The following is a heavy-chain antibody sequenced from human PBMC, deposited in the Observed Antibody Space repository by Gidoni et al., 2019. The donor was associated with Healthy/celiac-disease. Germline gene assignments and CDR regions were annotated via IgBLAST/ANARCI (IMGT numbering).Heavy chain of an antibody. CDR1: GFTFSNAW. D-gene: IGHD2-2*01. J-gene: IGHJ4*02. CDR2: IKSKTDGGTT. V-gene: IGHV3-15*01. Sequence: EVQLVESGGGLVKHGGSLRLSCAASGFTFSNAWMSWVRQAPGKGLEWVGRIKSKTDGGTTDYAAPVKGRFTISRDDSKNTLYLQMNSLKTEDTAVYYCTTGVVERYCSSTSCYHFDYWGQGTLVTVSS. CDR3: TTGVVERYCSSTSCYHFDY.